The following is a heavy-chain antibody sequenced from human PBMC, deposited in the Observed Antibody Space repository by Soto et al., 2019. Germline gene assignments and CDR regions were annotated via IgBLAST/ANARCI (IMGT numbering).Heavy chain of an antibody. D-gene: IGHD1-26*01. CDR3: TRRPLVGATGGRYFDY. CDR2: IKNKANSYTT. J-gene: IGHJ4*02. CDR1: GFIFSDHY. V-gene: IGHV3-72*01. Sequence: VQLVESGGGLVQPGGSLRLSCAASGFIFSDHYMDWVRQAPGKGLEWVGRIKNKANSYTTEYDASVKGRFTISRDDSKTSLYLQINSVKTEDTAVYYCTRRPLVGATGGRYFDYWGQGTMRTVSS.